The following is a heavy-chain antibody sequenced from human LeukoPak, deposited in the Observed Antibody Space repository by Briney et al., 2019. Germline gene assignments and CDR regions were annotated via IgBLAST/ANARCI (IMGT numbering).Heavy chain of an antibody. CDR1: GYTFTGYY. CDR2: ISPNSGGT. D-gene: IGHD1-20*01. Sequence: ASVKVSCKSSGYTFTGYYMHWVRQAPGQGLEWMGWISPNSGGTNYAQKFQGRVTMTRDTSISTAYMELSRLRSDDTAVYYCANFASADAFDIWGHGTMVTVSS. CDR3: ANFASADAFDI. J-gene: IGHJ3*02. V-gene: IGHV1-2*02.